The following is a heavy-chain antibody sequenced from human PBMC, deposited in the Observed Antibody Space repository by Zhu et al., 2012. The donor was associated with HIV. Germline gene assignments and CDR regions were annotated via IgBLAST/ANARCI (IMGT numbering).Heavy chain of an antibody. CDR3: ASHRPHFAS. D-gene: IGHD6-6*01. Sequence: QVQLERWGAGLLKPSETLSLTCAVYGGSFNDYYWSWIRQSPERGLEWIGEINHRGSTTYSASLKSRLTISVDTSKSQFSLKLKSVTVADSGIYYCASHRPHFASWGRGTLVSVSS. V-gene: IGHV4-34*02. J-gene: IGHJ4*02. CDR2: INHRGST. CDR1: GGSFNDYY.